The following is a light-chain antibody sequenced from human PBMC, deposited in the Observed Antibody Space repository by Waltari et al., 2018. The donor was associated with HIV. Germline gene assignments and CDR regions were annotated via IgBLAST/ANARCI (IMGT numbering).Light chain of an antibody. CDR2: GKN. CDR1: SLRNYY. V-gene: IGLV3-19*01. J-gene: IGLJ2*01. CDR3: NSRDSSGNRLVV. Sequence: SSEVTQDPAVSVALGQTVRITCQGDSLRNYYPTWYQQKPGQAPVLVIYGKNNRPSGIPDRVAGSTSGNTASLTITGAQAEDEADYYCNSRDSSGNRLVVFGGGTKLTVL.